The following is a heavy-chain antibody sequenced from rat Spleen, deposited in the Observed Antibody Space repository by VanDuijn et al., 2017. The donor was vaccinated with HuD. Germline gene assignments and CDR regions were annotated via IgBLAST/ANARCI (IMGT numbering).Heavy chain of an antibody. D-gene: IGHD1-12*02. J-gene: IGHJ4*01. CDR2: ISTGDDNT. CDR1: GFTFSNYY. V-gene: IGHV5-25*01. CDR3: VRYYYDGSYYVMDA. Sequence: EVQLVESGGGLVLPGRSMKLSCAASGFTFSNYYMAWVRQAPTKGLEWVASISTGDDNTYFRDSVRGRFTISRNNAKSTLYLQMDSLRSEDTATYYCVRYYYDGSYYVMDAWGQGASVTVSS.